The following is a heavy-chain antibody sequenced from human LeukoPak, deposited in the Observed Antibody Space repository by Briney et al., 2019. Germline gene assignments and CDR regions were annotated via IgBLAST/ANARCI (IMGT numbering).Heavy chain of an antibody. Sequence: PGGSLRLSCAASGFTFSDYYMSWIRQAPGKGLEWVSYISSSGSTIYYADSVKGRFTISRDNAKNSLYLQMDSLRAEDTAVYYCARWGCSSTSCLDPWGQGTLVTVSS. CDR3: ARWGCSSTSCLDP. CDR1: GFTFSDYY. J-gene: IGHJ5*02. D-gene: IGHD2-2*01. V-gene: IGHV3-11*01. CDR2: ISSSGSTI.